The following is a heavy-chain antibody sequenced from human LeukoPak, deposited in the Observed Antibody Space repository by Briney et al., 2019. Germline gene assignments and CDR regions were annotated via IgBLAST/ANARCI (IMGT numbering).Heavy chain of an antibody. CDR1: GYTFTDYY. CDR2: VDPEDGET. Sequence: ATVKISCKVSGYTFTDYYMHWVQQAPGKGLEWMGLVDPEDGETIYAEKFQGRVTITADTSTDTAYMELSSLRSEDTAVYYCATLRFLEWFSYYYYMDDWGKGTTVTVSS. CDR3: ATLRFLEWFSYYYYMDD. J-gene: IGHJ6*03. D-gene: IGHD3-3*01. V-gene: IGHV1-69-2*01.